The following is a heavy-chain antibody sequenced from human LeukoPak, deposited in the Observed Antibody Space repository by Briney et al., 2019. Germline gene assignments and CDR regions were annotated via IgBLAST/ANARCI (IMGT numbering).Heavy chain of an antibody. CDR1: GGSISSYY. CDR3: ARVGYDLTNWFDP. Sequence: SETLSLTCTVSGGSISSYYWSWIRQPPGKGLEWIGYIYYSGSTNYNPSLKSRVTISVDTSKNQFSLKLSSVTAADTAVYYCARVGYDLTNWFDPWGQGTLVTASS. D-gene: IGHD3-3*01. V-gene: IGHV4-59*01. J-gene: IGHJ5*02. CDR2: IYYSGST.